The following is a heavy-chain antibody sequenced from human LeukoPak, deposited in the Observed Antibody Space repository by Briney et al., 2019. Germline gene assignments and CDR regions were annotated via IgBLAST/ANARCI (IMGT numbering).Heavy chain of an antibody. V-gene: IGHV3-48*03. CDR3: ARETYNCGGECYDY. Sequence: GGSLRLSCAASGFTFSSYEFNWVRQAPGQGLEWLSYIDTSGSRIYYADSVKGRFTISRDNAKNSLYLQMNSLRAEDTAVYYCARETYNCGGECYDYWGQGTLVTVSS. CDR1: GFTFSSYE. CDR2: IDTSGSRI. J-gene: IGHJ4*02. D-gene: IGHD2-21*01.